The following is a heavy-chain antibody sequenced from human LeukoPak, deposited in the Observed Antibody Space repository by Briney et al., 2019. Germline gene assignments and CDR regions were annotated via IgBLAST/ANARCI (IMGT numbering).Heavy chain of an antibody. Sequence: PGGSLRLSCAASGFTFSSYGMHWVRQAPGKGLEWVAVISYDGSNKYYADSVKGRFTISRDNAKNSLYLQMNSLRAEDTAVYYCARDMGVAAAGLATAGYFDYWGQGTLVTVSS. CDR3: ARDMGVAAAGLATAGYFDY. D-gene: IGHD6-13*01. J-gene: IGHJ4*02. CDR2: ISYDGSNK. CDR1: GFTFSSYG. V-gene: IGHV3-30*03.